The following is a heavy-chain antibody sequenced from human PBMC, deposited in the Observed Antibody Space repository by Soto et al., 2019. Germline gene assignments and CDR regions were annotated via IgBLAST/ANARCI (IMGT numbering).Heavy chain of an antibody. J-gene: IGHJ4*02. Sequence: PGGSLRLSCAASGFTFSSYAMSWVRQAPGKGLEWVSAISGSGGSTYYADSVKGRFTISRDNSKNTLYLQMNSLRAEDTAVYYCAKYLFWDDILTGYSTYFDYWVQGTLVTVSS. CDR2: ISGSGGST. CDR3: AKYLFWDDILTGYSTYFDY. D-gene: IGHD3-9*01. CDR1: GFTFSSYA. V-gene: IGHV3-23*01.